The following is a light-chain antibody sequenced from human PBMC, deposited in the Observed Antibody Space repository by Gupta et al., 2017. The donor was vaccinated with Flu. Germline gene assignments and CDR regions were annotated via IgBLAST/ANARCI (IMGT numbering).Light chain of an antibody. V-gene: IGKV1-39*01. CDR3: QQSYRTPFT. J-gene: IGKJ4*01. Sequence: PSSLSASVGDRVTITCRASQSISSYLNWYQQKPGKAPKLLIYAASSLQSGVPSRFSGSGSGTDFTLTISSLQPEDFATYYCQQSYRTPFTFGGGTKVEIK. CDR2: AAS. CDR1: QSISSY.